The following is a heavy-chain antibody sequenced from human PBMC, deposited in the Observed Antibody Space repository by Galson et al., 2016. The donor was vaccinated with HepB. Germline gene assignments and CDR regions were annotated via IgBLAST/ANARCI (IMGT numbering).Heavy chain of an antibody. CDR1: GFSLTTSGVG. CDR2: IYWNDDK. CDR3: AHRVDWNPLSYFDY. J-gene: IGHJ4*02. V-gene: IGHV2-5*01. Sequence: PALVTPTQTLTLTCTFSGFSLTTSGVGVGWIRQPPGKALEWLALIYWNDDKRNSPSLKSRLTILKDTSKNQVVLTMTNLDPVDTATYYCAHRVDWNPLSYFDYWGPGILVTVSS. D-gene: IGHD2-21*01.